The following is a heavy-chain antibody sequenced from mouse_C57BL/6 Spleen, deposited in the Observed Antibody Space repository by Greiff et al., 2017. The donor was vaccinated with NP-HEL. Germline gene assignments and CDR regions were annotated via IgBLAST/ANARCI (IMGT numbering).Heavy chain of an antibody. CDR2: INPSTGGT. J-gene: IGHJ2*01. V-gene: IGHV1-42*01. CDR1: GYSFTGYY. CDR3: ARWGYDGYYFDY. D-gene: IGHD2-3*01. Sequence: DVKLVESGPELVKPGASVKISCKASGYSFTGYYMNWVKQSPEKSLEWIGEINPSTGGTTYNQKFKAKATLTVDKSSSTAYMQLKSLTSEDSAVYYCARWGYDGYYFDYWGQGTTLTVSS.